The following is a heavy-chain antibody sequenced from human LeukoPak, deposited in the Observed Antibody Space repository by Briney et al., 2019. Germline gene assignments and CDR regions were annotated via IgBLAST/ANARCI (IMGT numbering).Heavy chain of an antibody. CDR1: GFTFSDYY. CDR3: AKDRGYEVVFDP. V-gene: IGHV3-11*05. D-gene: IGHD5-12*01. Sequence: GGSLRLSCAASGFTFSDYYMSWIRQAPGKGLEWVSYISSSYTDYADSVKGRFTISRDNDKNSLYLQMNSLRIEDTALYYCAKDRGYEVVFDPWGQGTLVAVSS. CDR2: ISSSYT. J-gene: IGHJ5*02.